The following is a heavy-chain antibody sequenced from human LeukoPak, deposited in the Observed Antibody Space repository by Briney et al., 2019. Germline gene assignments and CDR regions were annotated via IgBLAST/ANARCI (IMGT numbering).Heavy chain of an antibody. D-gene: IGHD5-18*01. Sequence: GGSLRLSCAGSGFTFSSYGMSWVRQAPGKGLEWVSAIRGTGTSTYYADSVKGRFTIYRDNSKNTLYLQMNSLRAEDTAVYYCARHLSGVTGYTYGRGIDYWGQGTLVTVSS. CDR3: ARHLSGVTGYTYGRGIDY. CDR1: GFTFSSYG. J-gene: IGHJ4*02. V-gene: IGHV3-23*01. CDR2: IRGTGTST.